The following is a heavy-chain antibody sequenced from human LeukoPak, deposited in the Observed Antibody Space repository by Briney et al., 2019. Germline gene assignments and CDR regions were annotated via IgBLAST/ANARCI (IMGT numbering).Heavy chain of an antibody. Sequence: SETLSLTCAVYGGSFSGYYWSWIRQPPGKGLEWIGENNHSGSTNYNPSLKSRVTISVDTSKNQFSLKLSSVTAADTAVYYCARYGGYFDYWGQGTLVTVSS. V-gene: IGHV4-34*01. J-gene: IGHJ4*02. D-gene: IGHD4/OR15-4a*01. CDR2: NNHSGST. CDR1: GGSFSGYY. CDR3: ARYGGYFDY.